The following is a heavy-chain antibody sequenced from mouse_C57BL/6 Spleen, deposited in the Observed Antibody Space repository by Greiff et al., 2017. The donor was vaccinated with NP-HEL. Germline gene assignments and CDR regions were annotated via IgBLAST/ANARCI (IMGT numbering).Heavy chain of an antibody. CDR2: IDPSDSYT. CDR1: GYTFTSYW. D-gene: IGHD1-1*01. CDR3: ARRGYYGTYWYFDV. Sequence: QVQLQQSGAELVMPGASVKLSCKASGYTFTSYWMHWVKQRPGQGLEWIGEIDPSDSYTNYNQKFKGKSTLTVDKSSSTAYMQLSSLTSEDSAVYYCARRGYYGTYWYFDVWGTGTTVTVSS. J-gene: IGHJ1*03. V-gene: IGHV1-69*01.